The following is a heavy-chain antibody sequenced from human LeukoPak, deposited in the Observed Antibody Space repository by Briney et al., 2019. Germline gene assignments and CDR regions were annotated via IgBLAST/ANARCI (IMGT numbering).Heavy chain of an antibody. CDR3: ARGAYSSGWYRN. V-gene: IGHV3-21*01. J-gene: IGHJ4*02. Sequence: GGSLRLSCAASGFTFSSYSMNWVRQAPGKGLEWVSSISSSSSYIYYADLVKGRFTISRDNAKNSLYLQMNSLRAEDTAVYYCARGAYSSGWYRNWGQGTLVTVSS. CDR2: ISSSSSYI. CDR1: GFTFSSYS. D-gene: IGHD6-19*01.